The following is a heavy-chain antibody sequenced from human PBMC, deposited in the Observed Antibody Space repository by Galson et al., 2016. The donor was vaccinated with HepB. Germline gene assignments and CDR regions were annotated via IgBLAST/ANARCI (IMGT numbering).Heavy chain of an antibody. J-gene: IGHJ4*02. V-gene: IGHV3-30-3*01. CDR3: ARSEDSRWHCFDY. CDR1: GFTSRNYA. CDR2: ISYDGGIK. Sequence: SLRLSCAASGFTSRNYAMHWVRQAPGKGLEWVAVISYDGGIKTYADSVKGRFTISRDNSKNTLYLQMNILRAEDTAVYYCARSEDSRWHCFDYGGQGTLVTVSS. D-gene: IGHD6-13*01.